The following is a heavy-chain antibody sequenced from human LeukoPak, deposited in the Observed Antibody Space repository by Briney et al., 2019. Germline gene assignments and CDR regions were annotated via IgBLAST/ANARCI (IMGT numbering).Heavy chain of an antibody. J-gene: IGHJ4*02. CDR1: GFTFTSFA. Sequence: GGSLRLSCAASGFTFTSFAMRWVRQAPGKGLEWVTFIRYDGSNKYYADSVKGRLTISRDNSKNTMYMQMNSLRAEDTAVYYCAKGDSSGFPTDYWGQGTLVTVSS. V-gene: IGHV3-30*02. CDR3: AKGDSSGFPTDY. CDR2: IRYDGSNK. D-gene: IGHD6-19*01.